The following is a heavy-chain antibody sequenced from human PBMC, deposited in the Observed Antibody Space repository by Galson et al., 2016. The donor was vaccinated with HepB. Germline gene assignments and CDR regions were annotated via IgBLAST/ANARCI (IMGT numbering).Heavy chain of an antibody. CDR3: ARYCSGGSCYNSGVDY. D-gene: IGHD2-15*01. Sequence: TLSLTCTVSGGSISSGSYYWSWIRQPAGKGLEWIGRIYTSGSTNYNPSLKSRVTISVDTSKNQFSLKLRPVTAADTAVYYCARYCSGGSCYNSGVDYWGQGTLVTVSS. CDR2: IYTSGST. V-gene: IGHV4-61*02. CDR1: GGSISSGSYY. J-gene: IGHJ4*02.